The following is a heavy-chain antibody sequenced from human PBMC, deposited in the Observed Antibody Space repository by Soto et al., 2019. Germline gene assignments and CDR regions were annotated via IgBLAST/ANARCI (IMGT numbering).Heavy chain of an antibody. CDR3: ARSGGSGSFNYYYYGMDV. CDR2: ISYDGSNK. Sequence: GGSLRLSCAASGFTFSSYAMHWVRQAPGKGLEWVAVISYDGSNKYYADSVKGRFTISRDNSKNTLYLQMNSLRAEDTAVYYCARSGGSGSFNYYYYGMDVWGQGTTVTVSS. D-gene: IGHD3-10*01. CDR1: GFTFSSYA. J-gene: IGHJ6*02. V-gene: IGHV3-30-3*01.